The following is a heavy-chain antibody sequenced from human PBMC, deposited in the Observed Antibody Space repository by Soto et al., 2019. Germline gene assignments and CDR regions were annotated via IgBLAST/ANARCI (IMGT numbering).Heavy chain of an antibody. CDR2: VSQSGASV. V-gene: IGHV3-23*01. CDR3: AKDLPLWSGYSFSENH. D-gene: IGHD3-3*01. Sequence: EVQLLESGGGFVKPGGSLRLSCEGSGFIFSSHAMSWVRQAPGKGLEWVPSVSQSGASVHLPDFLKGRFSSSRDNSRNTLYLELNNLRVDDTAVYYCAKDLPLWSGYSFSENHWGQGTLVTVSS. J-gene: IGHJ5*02. CDR1: GFIFSSHA.